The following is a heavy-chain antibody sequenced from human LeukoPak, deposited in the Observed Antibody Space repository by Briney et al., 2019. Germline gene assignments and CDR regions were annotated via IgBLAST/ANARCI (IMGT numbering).Heavy chain of an antibody. Sequence: ASVKVSFKASGGTFISYAISWVRQAPGQGLEWMGRIIPILGIANYAQKFQGRVTITADKSTSTAYMELSSLRSEDTAVYYCARSERLGIAVVYFDYWGQGTLVTVSS. J-gene: IGHJ4*02. V-gene: IGHV1-69*04. CDR2: IIPILGIA. D-gene: IGHD6-19*01. CDR3: ARSERLGIAVVYFDY. CDR1: GGTFISYA.